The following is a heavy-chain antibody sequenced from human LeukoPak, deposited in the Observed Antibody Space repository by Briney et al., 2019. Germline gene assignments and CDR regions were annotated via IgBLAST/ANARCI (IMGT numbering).Heavy chain of an antibody. J-gene: IGHJ4*02. CDR1: GGSISSSNW. CDR2: IYHSGST. Sequence: SETLSLTCAVSGGSISSSNWWSWVRQPPGKGLEWTGEIYHSGSTNYNPSLKSRVTISVDKSKNQFSLKLSSVTAADTAVYYCARIAAKRGTYFDYWGQGTLVTVSS. CDR3: ARIAAKRGTYFDY. D-gene: IGHD6-6*01. V-gene: IGHV4-4*02.